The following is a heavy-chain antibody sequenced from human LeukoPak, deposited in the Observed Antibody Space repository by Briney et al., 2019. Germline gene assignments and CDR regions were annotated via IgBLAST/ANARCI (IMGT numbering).Heavy chain of an antibody. CDR1: GGSISSGSYY. V-gene: IGHV4-61*02. CDR2: IYTSGSS. Sequence: SETLSLTCTVSGGSISSGSYYWSWIRQPAGEGLEWIGRIYTSGSSSYNPSLKSRVTISVDTSKNQFSLKLSSVTAADTAVYYCARIRDSSVDFDYWGQGSLVTVSS. CDR3: ARIRDSSVDFDY. J-gene: IGHJ4*02. D-gene: IGHD3-22*01.